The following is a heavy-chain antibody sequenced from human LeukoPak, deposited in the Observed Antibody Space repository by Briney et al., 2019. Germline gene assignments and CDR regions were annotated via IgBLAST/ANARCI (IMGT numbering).Heavy chain of an antibody. Sequence: SETLSRTCGIYGGSFSDYYWSWIRQPPGKGLEWIGEISHSGSTKYNPSLKSRVIISVDTSKNQFSLKVRSVTAADTAVYYCAASSTWGSGWFDPWGQGTPVTVS. J-gene: IGHJ5*02. CDR1: GGSFSDYY. V-gene: IGHV4-34*01. D-gene: IGHD2-2*01. CDR2: ISHSGST. CDR3: AASSTWGSGWFDP.